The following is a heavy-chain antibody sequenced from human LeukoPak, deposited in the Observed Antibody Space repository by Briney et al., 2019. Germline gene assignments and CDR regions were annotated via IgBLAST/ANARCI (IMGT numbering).Heavy chain of an antibody. J-gene: IGHJ3*02. CDR1: GDLINNSNYF. CDR3: ARHYYDSSGYYYGPSDAFDI. D-gene: IGHD3-22*01. CDR2: IFYSGTS. V-gene: IGHV4-39*01. Sequence: SETLSLTCSVSGDLINNSNYFWGWIRQPPGRGLEWLGSIFYSGTSYYNPSLKSRVTISVDTSKNQFSLKLSSVTAADTAVYYCARHYYDSSGYYYGPSDAFDIWGQGTMVTVSS.